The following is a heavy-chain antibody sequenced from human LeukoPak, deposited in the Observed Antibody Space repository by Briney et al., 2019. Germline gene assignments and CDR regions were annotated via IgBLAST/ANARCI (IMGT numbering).Heavy chain of an antibody. V-gene: IGHV1-18*01. CDR3: ARDLGPGGGGYYGMDV. CDR1: GYTFTSYG. CDR2: ISAYNGNT. D-gene: IGHD3-10*01. Sequence: ASVTVSCTASGYTFTSYGISWVRQAPGQGLEWMGWISAYNGNTNYAQKLQGRVTMTTDTSTSTAYMELRSLRSDDTAVYYCARDLGPGGGGYYGMDVWGQGTTVTVSS. J-gene: IGHJ6*02.